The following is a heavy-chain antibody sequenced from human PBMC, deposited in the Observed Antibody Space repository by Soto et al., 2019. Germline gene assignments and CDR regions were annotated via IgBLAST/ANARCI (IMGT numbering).Heavy chain of an antibody. V-gene: IGHV3-53*02. CDR1: GFTVSSNY. J-gene: IGHJ3*02. Sequence: EVQLVETGGGLIQPGGSLRLSCAASGFTVSSNYMSWVRQAPGKGLEWVSVIDSGGSTYYADSVKGRFTISRDNSKNTLYLQMNSLRAEDTAVYYCARAYITPGEAFDIWGQGTMVTVSS. CDR3: ARAYITPGEAFDI. D-gene: IGHD1-20*01. CDR2: IDSGGST.